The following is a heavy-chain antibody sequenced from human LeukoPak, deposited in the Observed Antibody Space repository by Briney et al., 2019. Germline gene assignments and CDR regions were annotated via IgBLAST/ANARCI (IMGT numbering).Heavy chain of an antibody. D-gene: IGHD3-9*01. CDR3: ANGRYFDWFSAFDI. CDR1: GGSISSSSYY. CDR2: IYYSGST. J-gene: IGHJ3*02. Sequence: SETLSLTCTVSGGSISSSSYYWGWISQPPGKGLEWIGSIYYSGSTYYNPSLKSRVTISVDTSKNQFSLKLSSVTAADTAVYYCANGRYFDWFSAFDIWGQGTMVTVSS. V-gene: IGHV4-39*01.